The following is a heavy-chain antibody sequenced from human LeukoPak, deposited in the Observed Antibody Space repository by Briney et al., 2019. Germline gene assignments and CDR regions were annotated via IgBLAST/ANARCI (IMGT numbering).Heavy chain of an antibody. CDR2: IIPIFGTA. CDR3: ARGRTGDRYYYYYMDV. J-gene: IGHJ6*03. CDR1: GGTFSSYA. V-gene: IGHV1-69*05. Sequence: SVKVSCKASGGTFSSYAISWVRQAPGQGLEWMGGIIPIFGTANYAQKFQGRVTITTDESTSTAYMELSSLRSEDTAVYYCARGRTGDRYYYYYMDVWGKGTTVIVSS. D-gene: IGHD7-27*01.